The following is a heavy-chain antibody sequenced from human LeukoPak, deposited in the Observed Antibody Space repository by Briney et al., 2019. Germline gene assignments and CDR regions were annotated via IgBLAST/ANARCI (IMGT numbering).Heavy chain of an antibody. CDR3: ARERYSSSWYKGKHAFDI. V-gene: IGHV1-3*02. CDR2: SNAGNGNT. J-gene: IGHJ3*02. CDR1: GYTFTSYA. Sequence: ASVKVSCKASGYTFTSYAMHWVRQAPGQRLEWMGWSNAGNGNTKYSQEFQGRVTITRDTSASTAYMELSSLRSEDTAVYYCARERYSSSWYKGKHAFDIWGQGTMVTVSS. D-gene: IGHD6-13*01.